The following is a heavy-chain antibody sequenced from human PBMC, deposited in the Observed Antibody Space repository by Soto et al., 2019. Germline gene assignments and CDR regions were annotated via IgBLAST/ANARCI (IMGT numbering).Heavy chain of an antibody. J-gene: IGHJ2*01. CDR1: GGTFSNYP. D-gene: IGHD5-12*01. CDR3: ARGNHRWLQLWYFDL. Sequence: QVQLVQSGAEVKKPGSSVKVSCKASGGTFSNYPISWVRQAPGQGIEWRGGIIPIFGTVNYAQKFQGRVTITADESTSTAYMELRSLRSEDTAVYYCARGNHRWLQLWYFDLWCRGTLVTVSS. V-gene: IGHV1-69*12. CDR2: IIPIFGTV.